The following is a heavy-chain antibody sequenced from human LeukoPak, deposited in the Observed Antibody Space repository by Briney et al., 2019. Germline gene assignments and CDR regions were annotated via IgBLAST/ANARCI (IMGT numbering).Heavy chain of an antibody. J-gene: IGHJ4*02. CDR2: IKTEGYDK. CDR3: ARGSSRWDC. D-gene: IGHD6-13*01. V-gene: IGHV3-7*04. Sequence: GGSLRLSCAASGFTFSSYWMGWVRQAPGKGLEWVANIKTEGYDKYYVDSLKGRFTFSRDNAKNSLYLQMNSLRAEDTAVYYCARGSSRWDCWGRGTLVTVSS. CDR1: GFTFSSYW.